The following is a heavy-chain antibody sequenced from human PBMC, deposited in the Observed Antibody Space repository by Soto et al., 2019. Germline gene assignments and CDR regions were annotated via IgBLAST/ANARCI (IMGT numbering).Heavy chain of an antibody. Sequence: TLSLTCVLLCSSITSSYRSCIRQPPGKGLEWIGNIYYSGNTKYNPSLKSRVTISVDTSKNQFSLKLSSVTAADTAVYYCARALYGSGVLDVWGQGTTVS. CDR3: ARALYGSGVLDV. J-gene: IGHJ6*02. CDR2: IYYSGNT. V-gene: IGHV4-59*12. CDR1: CSSITSSY. D-gene: IGHD3-10*01.